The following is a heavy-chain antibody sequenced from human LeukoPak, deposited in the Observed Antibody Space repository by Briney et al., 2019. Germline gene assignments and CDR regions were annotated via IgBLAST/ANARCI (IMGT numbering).Heavy chain of an antibody. CDR3: AKDDDWLRFEH. D-gene: IGHD5-12*01. Sequence: GGSLRLSCAASGFTFSNAWMSWVRQAPGKGLEWVGRIKSKTDGGTTDYAAPVKGRFTISRDDSKNTLYLQMNSLKTEDTAIYYRAKDDDWLRFEHWGRGTPVSVSS. CDR1: GFTFSNAW. CDR2: IKSKTDGGTT. V-gene: IGHV3-15*01. J-gene: IGHJ4*02.